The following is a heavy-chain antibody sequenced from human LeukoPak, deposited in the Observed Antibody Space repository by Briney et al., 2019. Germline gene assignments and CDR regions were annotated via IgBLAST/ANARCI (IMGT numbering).Heavy chain of an antibody. CDR2: ISGSAGST. V-gene: IGHV3-23*01. J-gene: IGHJ3*02. CDR3: SKEWYSGYDGMAFDI. Sequence: QSGGSLRLSCATSGFTFATSAMTWVRQAPGKGLEWVSDISGSAGSTHYADSVKGRLTISRDISKNTLYLHMHSLRAEDTAVYYCSKEWYSGYDGMAFDIWGQGTMVTVSS. D-gene: IGHD5-12*01. CDR1: GFTFATSA.